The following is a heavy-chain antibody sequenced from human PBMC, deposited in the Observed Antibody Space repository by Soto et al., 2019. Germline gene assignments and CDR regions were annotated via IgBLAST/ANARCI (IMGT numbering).Heavy chain of an antibody. V-gene: IGHV2-5*02. J-gene: IGHJ4*02. CDR3: AHCNAYFNY. Sequence: QITLKESGPTLVKPTQTLTLTCTFSGFSLSTTREGVGWIRQPPGKALEWLAVIYWDDDKRYSPSVRNRLTINKDTSKNQVVFSLTIVDSADTATYFCAHCNAYFNYWGQGTLVTVSS. CDR2: IYWDDDK. CDR1: GFSLSTTREG.